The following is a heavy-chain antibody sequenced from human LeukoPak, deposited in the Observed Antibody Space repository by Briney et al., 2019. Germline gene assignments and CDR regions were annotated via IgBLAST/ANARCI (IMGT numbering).Heavy chain of an antibody. CDR2: ISSSGSTI. CDR3: AERYNSGWNDAFDI. J-gene: IGHJ3*02. CDR1: GFTFSSYE. Sequence: PGGSLRLSCAASGFTFSSYEMNWVRQAPGKGLEWVSYISSSGSTIYYADSVKGRFTISRDNAKNSLYLQMNSLRAEDTAVYYCAERYNSGWNDAFDIWGQGTMVTVSS. D-gene: IGHD6-19*01. V-gene: IGHV3-48*03.